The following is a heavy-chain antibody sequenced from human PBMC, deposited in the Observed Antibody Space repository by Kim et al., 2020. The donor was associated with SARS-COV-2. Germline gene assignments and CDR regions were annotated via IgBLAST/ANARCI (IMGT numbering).Heavy chain of an antibody. CDR2: ISTDGSSS. CDR1: GFTFSSYA. D-gene: IGHD1-26*01. Sequence: GGSLRLSCSASGFTFSSYAMHWVRQPPGKGLEHVSFISTDGSSSYYTDSVKGRFIISRHNSNNTLYLRLRGLRPEDTAVYYCVRGNSGTYYGAFDIWGQG. CDR3: VRGNSGTYYGAFDI. V-gene: IGHV3-64D*06. J-gene: IGHJ3*02.